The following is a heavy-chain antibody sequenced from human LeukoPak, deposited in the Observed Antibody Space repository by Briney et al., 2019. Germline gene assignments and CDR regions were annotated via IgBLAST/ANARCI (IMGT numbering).Heavy chain of an antibody. D-gene: IGHD2-2*01. CDR2: IYHSGST. V-gene: IGHV4-38-2*02. CDR1: GYSISNGYY. J-gene: IGHJ5*02. CDR3: ARLICSTTNCHNWFDP. Sequence: SETLSLTCTVSGYSISNGYYGGWILQPPGKGVEWIGSIYHSGSTYYNPSLKSRVTISIDTSKNQFSLKLSSVTAADTAVYYCARLICSTTNCHNWFDPRGQGTLVTVSA.